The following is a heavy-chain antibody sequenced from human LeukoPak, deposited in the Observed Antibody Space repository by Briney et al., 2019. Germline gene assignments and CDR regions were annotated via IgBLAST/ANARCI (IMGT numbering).Heavy chain of an antibody. CDR1: GFTFSSSA. Sequence: GGSLRLSCAASGFTFSSSAMSWVRQAPGKGLEWVSAISNNGGYTYYADSVQGRFTISRDNSKSTLCLQMNSLRAEDTAVYYCAKEDHDFWSGYYARRGGDYFDYWGQGTLVTVSS. J-gene: IGHJ4*02. D-gene: IGHD3-3*01. CDR2: ISNNGGYT. V-gene: IGHV3-23*01. CDR3: AKEDHDFWSGYYARRGGDYFDY.